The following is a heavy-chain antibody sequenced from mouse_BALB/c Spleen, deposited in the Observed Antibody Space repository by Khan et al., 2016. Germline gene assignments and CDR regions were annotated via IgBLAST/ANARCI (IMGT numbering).Heavy chain of an antibody. V-gene: IGHV3-1*02. D-gene: IGHD2-1*01. CDR1: GSSITSGYL. Sequence: EVQLQESGPDLVKPSQSLSLTCTVTGSSITSGYLWHWVRQFPGNKLEWMGYIHYSGVTYSNPSLKSRISTSRDTSKNQFFLQFNSVTTEDTATYCCARNYAYFDVWGMGTTVTVSS. CDR3: ARNYAYFDV. CDR2: IHYSGVT. J-gene: IGHJ1*03.